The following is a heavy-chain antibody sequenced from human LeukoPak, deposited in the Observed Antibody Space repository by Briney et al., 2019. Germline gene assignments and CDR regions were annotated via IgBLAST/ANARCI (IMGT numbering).Heavy chain of an antibody. CDR3: ARRDDSDAFDI. D-gene: IGHD3-16*01. J-gene: IGHJ3*02. CDR2: IIPFFGSA. CDR1: GGTSSRYA. V-gene: IGHV1-69*05. Sequence: SVKVSCKASGGTSSRYAMNWVRQAPGQGLEWMGGIIPFFGSANYAQKFRGRLTITTDESTSTAYMELSSLRSEDTAVYYCARRDDSDAFDIWGQGTMVTVSS.